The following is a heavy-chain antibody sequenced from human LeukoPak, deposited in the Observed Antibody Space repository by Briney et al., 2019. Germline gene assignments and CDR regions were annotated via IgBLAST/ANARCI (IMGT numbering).Heavy chain of an antibody. CDR2: IHNSGGT. J-gene: IGHJ3*02. D-gene: IGHD1-26*01. V-gene: IGHV4-59*02. Sequence: SETLSLTCTVSGGSVRSYHWSWIRQSPGEGLEWIAYIHNSGGTRYNPSPQSRVTISVDTSKNQFSLKLRSVTAADTAVYYCVRDWEGFNFDIWGQGTMVTVSS. CDR3: VRDWEGFNFDI. CDR1: GGSVRSYH.